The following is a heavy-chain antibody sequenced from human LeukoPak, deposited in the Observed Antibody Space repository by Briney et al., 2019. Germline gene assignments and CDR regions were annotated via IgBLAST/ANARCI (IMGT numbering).Heavy chain of an antibody. J-gene: IGHJ4*02. CDR1: SYTFTSYG. Sequence: GASVKVSCKASSYTFTSYGISWVRQAPGQGLEWMGWISAYNGNTNYAQKLQGRVTMTTDTSTSTAYMELRSLRSDDTAVYYCARDTIWDYDFWSGYYTHFDYWGQGTLVTVSS. CDR2: ISAYNGNT. CDR3: ARDTIWDYDFWSGYYTHFDY. D-gene: IGHD3-3*01. V-gene: IGHV1-18*01.